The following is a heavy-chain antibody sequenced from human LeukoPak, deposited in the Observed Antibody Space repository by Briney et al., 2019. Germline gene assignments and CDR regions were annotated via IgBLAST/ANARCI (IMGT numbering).Heavy chain of an antibody. CDR1: GFSFGSFE. CDR3: AREEGLDY. D-gene: IGHD5-12*01. V-gene: IGHV3-48*03. CDR2: ISSSGSTI. J-gene: IGHJ4*02. Sequence: PGGSLRLSCAASGFSFGSFEMNWVRQAPGKGLGWVSYISSSGSTIDYADSVKGRFTISRDNAKNSLYLQMNSLRAEDTAVYYCAREEGLDYWGQGTLVTVSS.